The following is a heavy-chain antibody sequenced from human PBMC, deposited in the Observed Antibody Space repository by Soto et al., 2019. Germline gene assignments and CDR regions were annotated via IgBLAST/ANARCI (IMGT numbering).Heavy chain of an antibody. CDR2: ISGSGGST. CDR3: AKVMVKNWFDP. CDR1: RLNFGSHA. V-gene: IGHV3-23*01. Sequence: PGGAQRHCCTASRLNFGSHAVPWVRQAPGKGLEWVSAISGSGGSTYYADSVKGRFTISRDNSKNTLYLQMNSLRADDTAVYYCAKVMVKNWFDPWGQGTLVTVSS. D-gene: IGHD5-18*01. J-gene: IGHJ5*02.